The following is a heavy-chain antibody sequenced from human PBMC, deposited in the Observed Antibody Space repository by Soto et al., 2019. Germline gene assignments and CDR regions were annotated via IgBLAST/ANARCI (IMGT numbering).Heavy chain of an antibody. CDR3: ARGGYYGSGSYYYYYYMDV. CDR1: GYTFTSYA. CDR2: INAGNGNT. D-gene: IGHD3-10*01. V-gene: IGHV1-3*01. Sequence: QVQLVQSGAEVKKPGASVKVSCKASGYTFTSYATHWVRQAPGQRLEWMGWINAGNGNTKYSQKFQGRVTITRDTSASTAYMELSSLRSEDTAVYYCARGGYYGSGSYYYYYYMDVWGKGTTVTVSS. J-gene: IGHJ6*03.